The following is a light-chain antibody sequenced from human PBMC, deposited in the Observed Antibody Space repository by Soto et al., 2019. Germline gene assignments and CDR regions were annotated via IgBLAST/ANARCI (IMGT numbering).Light chain of an antibody. J-gene: IGLJ1*01. CDR3: CSYAGRYTYV. CDR2: DVS. Sequence: QSALTQPRSVSGSPGQRVSISCTGTSSDVGGYNYVSWYQQHPGKAPKVMIYDVSKRPSGVPDRFSGSKSGNTASLTISGLQSEDEADYYCCSYAGRYTYVFGTGTKVTVL. V-gene: IGLV2-11*01. CDR1: SSDVGGYNY.